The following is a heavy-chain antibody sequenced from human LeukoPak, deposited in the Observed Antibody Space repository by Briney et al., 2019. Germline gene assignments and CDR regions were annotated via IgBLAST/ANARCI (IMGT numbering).Heavy chain of an antibody. D-gene: IGHD1-26*01. J-gene: IGHJ4*02. V-gene: IGHV3-7*01. CDR2: IKQDGSEK. CDR3: ARVPPVGATTYFDY. CDR1: GFTFSSYW. Sequence: GGSLRLSCAASGFTFSSYWMSWVRQAPGKGLEWVANIKQDGSEKYYVDSVKGRFTISRDNAKNSLYLQMNSLRAEDTAVYYCARVPPVGATTYFDYWGQGTLVTVSS.